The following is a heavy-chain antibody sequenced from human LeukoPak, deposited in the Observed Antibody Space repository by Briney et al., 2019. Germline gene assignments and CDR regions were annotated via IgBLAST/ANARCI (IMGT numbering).Heavy chain of an antibody. D-gene: IGHD3-9*01. V-gene: IGHV4-39*01. J-gene: IGHJ4*02. Sequence: PSETLSLTCTVSGGSISSSSYYWGWIRQPPGKGLEWIGSIYYSGSTYYNPSLKSRVTISVDTSKNQFSLKLSSVTAADTAVYYCARHDYDILTGYYPFDYWGQGTLVTVSS. CDR1: GGSISSSSYY. CDR3: ARHDYDILTGYYPFDY. CDR2: IYYSGST.